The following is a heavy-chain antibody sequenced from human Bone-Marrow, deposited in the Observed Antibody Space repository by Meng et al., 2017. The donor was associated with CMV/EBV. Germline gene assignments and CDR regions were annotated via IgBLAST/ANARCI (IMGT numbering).Heavy chain of an antibody. CDR1: GFTFDDYG. Sequence: ESLKISCAASGFTFDDYGMSWFRQPPGKGLEWIGSIYYSGSTYYNPSLKSRVTVSVDPSKNQFSLRLSSLTAADTAVYYCARVVQVVYASGPFDSWGRGTLVTVSS. J-gene: IGHJ4*02. CDR2: IYYSGST. V-gene: IGHV4-38-2*01. CDR3: ARVVQVVYASGPFDS. D-gene: IGHD2-8*02.